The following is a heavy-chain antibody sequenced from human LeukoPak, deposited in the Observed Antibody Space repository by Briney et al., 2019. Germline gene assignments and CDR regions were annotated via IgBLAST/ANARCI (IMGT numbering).Heavy chain of an antibody. J-gene: IGHJ3*02. D-gene: IGHD3-10*01. V-gene: IGHV1-69*06. Sequence: GASVKVSCKASGGTFSSYAISWVRQAPGQGLEWMGGIIPIFGTANYAQKFQDRVTITADKSTSTAYMELRSLRSDDTAVYYCAKSNGYGLVDIWGQGTMVTVSS. CDR2: IIPIFGTA. CDR3: AKSNGYGLVDI. CDR1: GGTFSSYA.